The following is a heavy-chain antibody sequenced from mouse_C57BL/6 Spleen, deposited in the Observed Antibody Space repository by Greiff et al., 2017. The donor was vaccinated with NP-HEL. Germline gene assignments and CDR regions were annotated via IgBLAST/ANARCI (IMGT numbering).Heavy chain of an antibody. D-gene: IGHD2-3*01. Sequence: VQLQQPGAELVRPGTSVKLSCKASGYTFTSYWMHWVKQRPGQGLEWIGVIDPSDSYTNYNQKCKGKATLTVDTSSSTAYMQLSSLTSEDSAVYYSARGPDGYYNAMDYWGQGTSVTVSS. CDR2: IDPSDSYT. V-gene: IGHV1-59*01. CDR3: ARGPDGYYNAMDY. CDR1: GYTFTSYW. J-gene: IGHJ4*01.